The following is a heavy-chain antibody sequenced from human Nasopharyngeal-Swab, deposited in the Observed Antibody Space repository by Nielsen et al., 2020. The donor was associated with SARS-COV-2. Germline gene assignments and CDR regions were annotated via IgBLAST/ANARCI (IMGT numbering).Heavy chain of an antibody. D-gene: IGHD6-13*01. CDR1: GGSISSGGYY. Sequence: SETLSLTCTVSGGSISSGGYYWSWIRQHPGKGLEWIGYIYYSGSTYYNPSLKSRVTISVDTSKNQFSLKLSSVTAADTAVYYCARISSSWHVHVDYWGQGTLVTVSS. V-gene: IGHV4-31*03. J-gene: IGHJ4*02. CDR3: ARISSSWHVHVDY. CDR2: IYYSGST.